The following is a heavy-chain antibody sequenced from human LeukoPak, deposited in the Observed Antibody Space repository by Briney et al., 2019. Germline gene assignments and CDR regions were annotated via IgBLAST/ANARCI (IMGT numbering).Heavy chain of an antibody. J-gene: IGHJ4*02. CDR2: IYYSGTS. V-gene: IGHV4-39*07. D-gene: IGHD6-19*01. CDR1: SSSISNGGYY. CDR3: ARAVMVAVAGGRFDY. Sequence: PSETLSLTCTVSSSSISNGGYYWVWIRQPPGKGLEWIGSIYYSGTSYYNPSLTSRVTISVDTSKNQFSLKLSSVTAADTAVYYCARAVMVAVAGGRFDYWGQGTLVTVSS.